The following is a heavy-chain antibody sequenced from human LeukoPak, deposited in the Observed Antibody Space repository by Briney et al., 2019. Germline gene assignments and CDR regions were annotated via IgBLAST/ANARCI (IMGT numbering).Heavy chain of an antibody. Sequence: GGSLRLSCAASGFTFGSYSMNWVRQAPGKGLEWVSSISSSSSYIYYADSVKGRFTISRDNAKNSLYLQMNSLRAEDTAVYYCARDKESHSSSWYYYWGQGTLVTVSS. CDR3: ARDKESHSSSWYYY. CDR2: ISSSSSYI. CDR1: GFTFGSYS. J-gene: IGHJ4*02. D-gene: IGHD6-13*01. V-gene: IGHV3-21*01.